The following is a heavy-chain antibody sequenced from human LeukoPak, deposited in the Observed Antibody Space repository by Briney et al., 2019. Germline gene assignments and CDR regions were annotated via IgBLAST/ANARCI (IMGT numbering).Heavy chain of an antibody. CDR2: INSDGSST. J-gene: IGHJ4*02. D-gene: IGHD6-13*01. Sequence: GGSLRLSCAASGFTFSIYCMHWVRQAPGKGLVWVSRINSDGSSTSYADSVKGRFTISRDNAKNTLYLQMNSLRAEDTAVYYCANGLAAVPVYYWSQATLVTVSS. V-gene: IGHV3-74*01. CDR3: ANGLAAVPVYY. CDR1: GFTFSIYC.